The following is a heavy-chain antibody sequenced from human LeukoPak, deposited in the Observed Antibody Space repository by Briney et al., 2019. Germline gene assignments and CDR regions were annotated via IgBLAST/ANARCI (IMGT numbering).Heavy chain of an antibody. CDR1: GFTFSSYS. J-gene: IGHJ4*02. V-gene: IGHV3-21*03. Sequence: KPGGSLRLSCAASGFTFSSYSMNWVRQAPGKGLEWVSSISSSSSYIYYADSVKGRFTISRDDSKNTLYLQMNSLKAEDTAVYYCTTVNSMTTVYHGWGQGTLVTVSS. CDR3: TTVNSMTTVYHG. D-gene: IGHD4-17*01. CDR2: ISSSSSYI.